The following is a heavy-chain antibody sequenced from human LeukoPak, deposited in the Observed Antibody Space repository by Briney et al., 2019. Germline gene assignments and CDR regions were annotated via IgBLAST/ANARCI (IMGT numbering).Heavy chain of an antibody. CDR3: ARDTSSGFGWFDP. Sequence: TLSLTCTVSGGSISGYYWSWIRQHPGKGLEWIGYIYYSGSTYYSPSLKSRVTISVDTSKNQFSLKLSSVTAANTAVYYCARDTSSGFGWFDPWGQGTLVTVSS. D-gene: IGHD6-19*01. J-gene: IGHJ5*02. CDR1: GGSISGYY. CDR2: IYYSGST. V-gene: IGHV4-31*03.